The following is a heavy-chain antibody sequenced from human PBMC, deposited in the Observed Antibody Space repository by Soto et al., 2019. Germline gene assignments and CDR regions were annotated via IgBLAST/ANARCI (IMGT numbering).Heavy chain of an antibody. J-gene: IGHJ4*02. Sequence: GGSLRLSCVASGFPFNVYWMSWVRQAPGKGLEWVANIKKDGSEKFYVDSVRGRFTISRDNVKNSVSLQMNSLRPEDTAVYYCARDNPYGDYFDYWGQGALVTVS. CDR2: IKKDGSEK. CDR3: ARDNPYGDYFDY. CDR1: GFPFNVYW. D-gene: IGHD3-10*01. V-gene: IGHV3-7*03.